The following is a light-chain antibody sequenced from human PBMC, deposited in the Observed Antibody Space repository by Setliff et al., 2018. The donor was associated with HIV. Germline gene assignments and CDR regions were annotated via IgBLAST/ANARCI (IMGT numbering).Light chain of an antibody. V-gene: IGKV4-1*01. CDR1: QSVLYSSSNNNH. J-gene: IGKJ3*01. CDR2: WAS. CDR3: QQYYSTPFT. Sequence: DIVMTQSPDSLAVSLGERATINCKSSQSVLYSSSNNNHIAWYQQKAGQPPKLLIYWASTRESGVPDRFSGSESGTDFTLTISNRQAEDVAVYYCQQYYSTPFTFGPGTKVDIK.